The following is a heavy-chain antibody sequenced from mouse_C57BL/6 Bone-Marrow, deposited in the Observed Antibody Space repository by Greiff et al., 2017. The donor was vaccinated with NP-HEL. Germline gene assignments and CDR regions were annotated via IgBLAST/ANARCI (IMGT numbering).Heavy chain of an antibody. CDR3: VSIYDYGAMDY. CDR1: GFSFNTYA. D-gene: IGHD2-4*01. V-gene: IGHV10-1*01. Sequence: EVQVVESGGGLVQPKGSLKLSCAASGFSFNTYAMNWVRQAPGKGLEWVARIRSKSNNYATYYADSVKDRFTISRDDSESMLYLQMNNLKTEDTAMYYCVSIYDYGAMDYWGQGTSVTVSS. J-gene: IGHJ4*01. CDR2: IRSKSNNYAT.